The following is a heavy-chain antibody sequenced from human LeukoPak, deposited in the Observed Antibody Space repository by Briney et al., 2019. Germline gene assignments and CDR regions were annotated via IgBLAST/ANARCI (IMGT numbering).Heavy chain of an antibody. V-gene: IGHV4-39*07. CDR3: ARTKGRAVGQTAFQY. D-gene: IGHD1-26*01. CDR2: MGYGGRT. Sequence: SETLSLTCTVSGASFSNDYHWGWIRQSPGKGLEWIGTMGYGGRTYFSPSLKSRVSLSIDMSRTYFSLILKSVSAADTAVYYCARTKGRAVGQTAFQYWGQGTLVTVSA. J-gene: IGHJ4*02. CDR1: GASFSNDYH.